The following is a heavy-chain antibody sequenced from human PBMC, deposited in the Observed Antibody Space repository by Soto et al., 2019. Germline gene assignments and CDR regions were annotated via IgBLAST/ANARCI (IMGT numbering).Heavy chain of an antibody. J-gene: IGHJ4*02. CDR1: GFTFSSYW. CDR3: ARGLADYYGSGSYSDY. Sequence: GESLKISCAASGFTFSSYWMSWVRQAPGKGLEWVANIKQDGSEKYYVDSVKGRFTISRDNAKNSLYLQMNSLRAEDTAVYYCARGLADYYGSGSYSDYWGQGTLVTVSS. V-gene: IGHV3-7*01. D-gene: IGHD3-10*01. CDR2: IKQDGSEK.